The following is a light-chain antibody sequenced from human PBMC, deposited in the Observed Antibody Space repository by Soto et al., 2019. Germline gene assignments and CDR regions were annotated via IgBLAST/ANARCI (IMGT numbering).Light chain of an antibody. CDR1: QDINTW. CDR3: QQYHSYWT. Sequence: DIQMTQSPSTLSASVGDRVTITCRASQDINTWLAWYQQKPGNAPKFLIYDASSLESGVPQRFSGSGSGTEFTLTISSLQTDDFSTYYCQQYHSYWTFGQGTKV. J-gene: IGKJ1*01. V-gene: IGKV1-5*01. CDR2: DAS.